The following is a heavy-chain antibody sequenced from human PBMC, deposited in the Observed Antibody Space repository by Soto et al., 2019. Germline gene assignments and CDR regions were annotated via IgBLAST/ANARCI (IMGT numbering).Heavy chain of an antibody. Sequence: PVGLLRDWCAGAGFTCGCFGMSWVRQDPGKGLEWVSIIRNTDDNKYYADSVKGRFTISRDHSKNTLYLQMNSLRAEDTAVYYCARDPSEGYFSFMDVWRKGTTVPVSS. CDR1: GFTCGCFG. J-gene: IGHJ6*03. V-gene: IGHV3-33*08. CDR2: IRNTDDNK. CDR3: ARDPSEGYFSFMDV.